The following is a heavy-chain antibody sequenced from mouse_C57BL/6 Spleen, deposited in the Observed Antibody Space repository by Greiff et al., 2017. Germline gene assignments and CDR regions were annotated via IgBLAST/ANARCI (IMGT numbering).Heavy chain of an antibody. CDR1: GYAFSSSW. J-gene: IGHJ3*01. CDR2: IYPGDGDT. CDR3: ARWETTVVARDY. V-gene: IGHV1-82*01. Sequence: VQLQQSGPELVKPGASVKISCKASGYAFSSSWMNWVKQRPGKGLEWIGRIYPGDGDTNYNGKFKGKATLTADKSSSTAYVQLSSLTSEDSAVYCGARWETTVVARDYWGQGTRVTVSA. D-gene: IGHD1-1*01.